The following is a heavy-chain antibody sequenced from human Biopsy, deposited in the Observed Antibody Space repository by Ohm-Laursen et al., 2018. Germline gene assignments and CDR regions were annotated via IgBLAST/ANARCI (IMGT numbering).Heavy chain of an antibody. J-gene: IGHJ5*02. D-gene: IGHD1-14*01. V-gene: IGHV1-69*13. Sequence: GALVKVSCKAAGDTFSSYEINWFRQAPGEGLEWMGGIVPMFGMANYAQKFQGRVTMTADESTTTAYMEVIRLTWEDTAVYYCARERGPHAGSFDRWSQGTLVTVSS. CDR1: GDTFSSYE. CDR3: ARERGPHAGSFDR. CDR2: IVPMFGMA.